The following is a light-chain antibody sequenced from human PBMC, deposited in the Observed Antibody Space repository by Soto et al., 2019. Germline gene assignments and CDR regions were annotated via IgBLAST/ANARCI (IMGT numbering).Light chain of an antibody. Sequence: QSVLTQPASVSGSPGQSIAISCTGTSSDVGGYNYVSWSQQHPGKTPNLMIYDVSNRPSGVSNRFSGSKSGNTASLTISGLQAEDEADYYCSSYTSSSTWVFGGGTKLTVL. CDR1: SSDVGGYNY. CDR2: DVS. J-gene: IGLJ3*02. CDR3: SSYTSSSTWV. V-gene: IGLV2-14*01.